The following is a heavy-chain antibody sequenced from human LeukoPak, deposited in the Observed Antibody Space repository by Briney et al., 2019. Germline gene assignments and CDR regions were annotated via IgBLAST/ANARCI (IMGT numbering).Heavy chain of an antibody. Sequence: GSLRLSFAASGFPFSSYAMSWVRPAPGKGLEWVSAISGSGGSTYYADSVKGRVTISRDNSKNTLYLQMNSLRAEDTAVYYGAKPTLLYGDYDGYWGQGTLVTVSS. CDR3: AKPTLLYGDYDGY. D-gene: IGHD4-17*01. CDR2: ISGSGGST. J-gene: IGHJ4*02. CDR1: GFPFSSYA. V-gene: IGHV3-23*01.